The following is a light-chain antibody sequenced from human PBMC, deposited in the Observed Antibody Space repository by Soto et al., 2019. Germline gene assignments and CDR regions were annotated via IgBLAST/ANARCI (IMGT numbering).Light chain of an antibody. Sequence: EIVLTQSPATLSLSPGERATLSCRASQSVSRYFAWYQQKPGQPPRLLIYDTSNRATGVPARFSGSGSGTGFTLTISSLEPEDFAVYYCQQRSNWPLTFGQGNKVEIK. V-gene: IGKV3-11*01. CDR1: QSVSRY. CDR2: DTS. J-gene: IGKJ1*01. CDR3: QQRSNWPLT.